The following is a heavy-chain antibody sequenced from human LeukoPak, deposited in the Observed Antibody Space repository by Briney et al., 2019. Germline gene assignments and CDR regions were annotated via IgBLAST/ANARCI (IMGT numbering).Heavy chain of an antibody. J-gene: IGHJ6*02. CDR1: GFTFSSYA. CDR2: ISGSGGST. V-gene: IGHV3-23*01. D-gene: IGHD3-10*01. Sequence: GGSLRLSCAASGFTFSSYAMSWVRQAPGKGLEWVSAISGSGGSTYYADSVKGRFTISRDNSKNTLYLQMNSLRAEDTAVYYCARDSLGIPPYYYYGMDVWGQGTTVTVSS. CDR3: ARDSLGIPPYYYYGMDV.